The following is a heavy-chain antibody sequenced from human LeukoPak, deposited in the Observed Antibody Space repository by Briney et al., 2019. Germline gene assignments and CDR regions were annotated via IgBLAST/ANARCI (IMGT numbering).Heavy chain of an antibody. Sequence: GGSLRLSCATSGFTFNIYSMNWVRQAPGKGLEWVSRITSSSHYIYYADSVKGRFTISRDNAKNSLYLDMSSLRADDTAVYYCARAENSGSGGLDPWGQGTLVTVSS. D-gene: IGHD2-15*01. CDR2: ITSSSHYI. V-gene: IGHV3-21*01. J-gene: IGHJ5*02. CDR1: GFTFNIYS. CDR3: ARAENSGSGGLDP.